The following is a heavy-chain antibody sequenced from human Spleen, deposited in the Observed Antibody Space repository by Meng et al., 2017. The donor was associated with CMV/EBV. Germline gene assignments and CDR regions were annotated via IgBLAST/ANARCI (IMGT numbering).Heavy chain of an antibody. V-gene: IGHV5-51*01. J-gene: IGHJ6*02. CDR1: GYSFTSYW. Sequence: GESLKISCKGSGYSFTSYWIAWVRQMPGKGLEWMGIIYPGDSDVTYSPSFQGQVTISADKSINTAFLQWSSLKASDTAMYYCARHTAMVLNGMDVWGQGTTVTVSS. D-gene: IGHD5-18*01. CDR2: IYPGDSDV. CDR3: ARHTAMVLNGMDV.